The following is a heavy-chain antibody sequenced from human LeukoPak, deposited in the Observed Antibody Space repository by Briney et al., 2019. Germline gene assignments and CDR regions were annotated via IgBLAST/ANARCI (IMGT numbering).Heavy chain of an antibody. V-gene: IGHV4-59*12. CDR3: ARFYDYYYYMDV. J-gene: IGHJ6*03. CDR1: GGSISSYY. Sequence: PSETLSLTCTVSGGSISSYYWSWIRQPPGKGLEWIGYIYYSGSTNYNPSLKSRVTISVDTSKNQFSLKLSSVTAADTAVYYCARFYDYYYYMDVWGKGTTVTVSS. D-gene: IGHD3-16*01. CDR2: IYYSGST.